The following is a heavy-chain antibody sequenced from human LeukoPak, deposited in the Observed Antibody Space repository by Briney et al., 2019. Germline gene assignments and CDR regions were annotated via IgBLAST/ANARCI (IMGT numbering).Heavy chain of an antibody. CDR1: GSTFSSYG. D-gene: IGHD4-17*01. J-gene: IGHJ2*01. CDR2: IRYDGSNK. CDR3: AKDGSTTVTTRYFDL. Sequence: GGSLRLSCAASGSTFSSYGMHWVRQAPGKGLEWVAFIRYDGSNKYYADSVKGRFTISRDNSKNTLYLQMNSLRAEDTAVYYCAKDGSTTVTTRYFDLWGRGTLVAVSS. V-gene: IGHV3-30*02.